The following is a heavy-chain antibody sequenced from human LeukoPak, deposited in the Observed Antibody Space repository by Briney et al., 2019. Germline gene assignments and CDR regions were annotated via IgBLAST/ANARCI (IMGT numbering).Heavy chain of an antibody. CDR1: GFTFSTYG. Sequence: GGSLRLSCAASGFTFSTYGMHWVRQAPGKGLEWVAVISYDESNKYYTNSVKGRFSISRDNAKNTLYLQMNSLRAEDTAVYYCAKDAPFDWLSYYFDYWGQGTLVTVSS. D-gene: IGHD3-9*01. CDR2: ISYDESNK. J-gene: IGHJ4*02. V-gene: IGHV3-30*18. CDR3: AKDAPFDWLSYYFDY.